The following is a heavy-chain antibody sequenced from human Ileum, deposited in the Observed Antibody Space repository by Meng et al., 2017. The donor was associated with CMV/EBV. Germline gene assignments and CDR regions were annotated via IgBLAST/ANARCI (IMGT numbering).Heavy chain of an antibody. Sequence: VHRQRWGSGLLKPSETLSLPCAVYGGSFSGYYWSWIRQPPGKGLEWIGEINHSGSTNHNPSLKSRVTISVDTSKNQFSLKLSSVTAADTAVYYCARGRRDGYNNPPLDYWGQGTLVTVSS. J-gene: IGHJ4*02. CDR3: ARGRRDGYNNPPLDY. CDR2: INHSGST. D-gene: IGHD5-24*01. V-gene: IGHV4-34*01. CDR1: GGSFSGYY.